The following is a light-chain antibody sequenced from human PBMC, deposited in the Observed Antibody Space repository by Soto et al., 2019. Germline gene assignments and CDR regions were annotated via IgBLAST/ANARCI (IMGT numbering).Light chain of an antibody. J-gene: IGKJ5*01. Sequence: EMVMTQSPATLSVSPGERATLSCRASQSVSSNLAWYQQKPGQAPRLLIYGASSRATGIPDRFSGSGSGTDFTLTISRLEPEDFAVYYCQRYGSSPITSVHGTRLEI. CDR3: QRYGSSPIT. CDR1: QSVSSN. CDR2: GAS. V-gene: IGKV3-20*01.